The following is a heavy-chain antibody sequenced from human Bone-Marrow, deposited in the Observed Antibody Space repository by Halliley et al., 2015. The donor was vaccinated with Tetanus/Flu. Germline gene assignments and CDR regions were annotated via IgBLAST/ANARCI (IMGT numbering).Heavy chain of an antibody. J-gene: IGHJ4*02. Sequence: TSGSGRGPYYADSVKGRFTISRDNSKNTLYLQMNSLKVEDTAVYYCARLGSYDSSGLYSRFDSWAQGTLVTVSS. V-gene: IGHV3-23*01. D-gene: IGHD3-22*01. CDR2: TSGSGRGP. CDR3: ARLGSYDSSGLYSRFDS.